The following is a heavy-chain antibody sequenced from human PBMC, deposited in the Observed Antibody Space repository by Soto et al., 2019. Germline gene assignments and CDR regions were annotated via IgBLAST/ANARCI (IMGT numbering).Heavy chain of an antibody. Sequence: GGSLRLSCAASGFTFSSYAMHWVRQAPGKGLEYVSAISSNGGSTYYANSVKGRFTISRDNSKNTLYLQMGSLRAEDMAVYYCARDEGSGSFDYWGQGTLVTVSS. D-gene: IGHD3-10*01. CDR3: ARDEGSGSFDY. CDR2: ISSNGGST. V-gene: IGHV3-64*01. J-gene: IGHJ4*02. CDR1: GFTFSSYA.